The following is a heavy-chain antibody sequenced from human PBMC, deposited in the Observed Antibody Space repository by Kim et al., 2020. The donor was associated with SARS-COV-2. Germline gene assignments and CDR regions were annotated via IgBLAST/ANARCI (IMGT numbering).Heavy chain of an antibody. D-gene: IGHD4-17*01. CDR3: ATGGHYHGD. Sequence: GGSLRHSCAASGFTFTTAWLTWVRQAPGKGLEWVAHIRPTSDGGTTDYTPPVKGRFTISRDDSMNTVFLQMNSLRTEDTALYYCATGGHYHGDWGQGTLV. CDR1: GFTFTTAW. CDR2: IRPTSDGGTT. V-gene: IGHV3-15*01. J-gene: IGHJ4*02.